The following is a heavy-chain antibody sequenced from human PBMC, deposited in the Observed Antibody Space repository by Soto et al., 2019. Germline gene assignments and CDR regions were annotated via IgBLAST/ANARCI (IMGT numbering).Heavy chain of an antibody. CDR3: ARDRVPYVYFYYGMDV. CDR1: GFAFHNYS. D-gene: IGHD3-10*02. Sequence: QVRLVESGGGVVQPGRSPRLSCAASGFAFHNYSMHWVRQAPGKGLEWVAIMSMDGSNKYYADSVKGRFTISRDNSKSMLFLQVSSLRPEDTAVYFCARDRVPYVYFYYGMDVWGQGTTVTVS. J-gene: IGHJ6*02. CDR2: MSMDGSNK. V-gene: IGHV3-30-3*01.